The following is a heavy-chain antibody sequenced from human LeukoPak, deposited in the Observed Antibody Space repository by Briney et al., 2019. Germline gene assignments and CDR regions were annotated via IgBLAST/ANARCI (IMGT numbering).Heavy chain of an antibody. Sequence: ASVKVSCKASGYTFTGYYMHWVRQAPGQGLEWMGWMNPNSGGTNYAQKFQGRVTMTRDTSISTAYMELSRLRSDDTAIYYCTRDHQLPLLGWFDPWGQGTLVIVPS. V-gene: IGHV1-2*02. CDR2: MNPNSGGT. J-gene: IGHJ5*02. CDR1: GYTFTGYY. D-gene: IGHD2-2*01. CDR3: TRDHQLPLLGWFDP.